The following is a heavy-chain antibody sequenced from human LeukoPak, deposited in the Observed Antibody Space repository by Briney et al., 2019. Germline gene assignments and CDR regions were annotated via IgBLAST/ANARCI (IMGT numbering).Heavy chain of an antibody. CDR3: ARSSPTVVTSFDY. Sequence: GGSLRLSCAASGFTVRTNYMSWVRQAPGKGLEWVSVIYSGGSTYYAASVKDRFTISRANSKNTLFLQMNSLRAEDTAVYYCARSSPTVVTSFDYWGQGTLVTVSS. J-gene: IGHJ4*02. V-gene: IGHV3-66*01. CDR2: IYSGGST. D-gene: IGHD4-23*01. CDR1: GFTVRTNY.